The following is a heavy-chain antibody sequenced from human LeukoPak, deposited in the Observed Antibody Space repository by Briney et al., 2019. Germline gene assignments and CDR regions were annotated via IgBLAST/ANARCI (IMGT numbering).Heavy chain of an antibody. Sequence: GTQTLPCSVSGGSISGYYWSWIRQPPGQGLEWIGYIYYSGCANYNPSLKSRVIISRDTSKNQFSLNLSSVSAADTAVYYCARGYTDGWLIGYWGQGTLVIVSS. D-gene: IGHD6-19*01. V-gene: IGHV4-59*08. J-gene: IGHJ4*02. CDR1: GGSISGYY. CDR3: ARGYTDGWLIGY. CDR2: IYYSGCA.